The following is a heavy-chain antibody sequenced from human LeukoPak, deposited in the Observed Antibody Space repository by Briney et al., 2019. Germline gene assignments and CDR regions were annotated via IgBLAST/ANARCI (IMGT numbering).Heavy chain of an antibody. J-gene: IGHJ4*02. CDR3: AGQHPPPRISLVREVEY. CDR2: IYHSGNT. V-gene: IGHV4-38-2*01. D-gene: IGHD3-10*01. Sequence: SETLSLXCAVSGYSISSAYYWGWIRQPPGKGLEWIGTIYHSGNTYYNPSLKSRVTISVDTSKNQFSLKVSSVTAADTAVYYCAGQHPPPRISLVREVEYWGQGTLVTVSS. CDR1: GYSISSAYY.